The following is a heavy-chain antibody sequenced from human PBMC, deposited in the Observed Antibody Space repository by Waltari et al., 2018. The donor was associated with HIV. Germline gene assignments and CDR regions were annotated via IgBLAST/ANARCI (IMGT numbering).Heavy chain of an antibody. J-gene: IGHJ6*02. CDR3: SRPSGPLHSYGMDV. CDR2: ITSEAYGGRA. V-gene: IGHV3-49*05. Sequence: EVHLMESGGGLVKPGRSLRLSCRGSGFTFGDYGLSWFRQAPGRGLEGVGFITSEAYGGRAEYAASVTGRFTISIEDSKSTAYMQMNRLESEDTGVYFCSRPSGPLHSYGMDVWGQGTTVIVSS. CDR1: GFTFGDYG. D-gene: IGHD1-26*01.